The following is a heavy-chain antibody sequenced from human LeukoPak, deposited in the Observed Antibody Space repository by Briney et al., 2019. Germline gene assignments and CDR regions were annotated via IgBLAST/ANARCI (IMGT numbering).Heavy chain of an antibody. CDR3: ARGYSSGWYKPYNWFDP. D-gene: IGHD6-19*01. Sequence: SQTLSLTCAVYGGSFSGYYWSWIRQPPGKGLEWIGEINHSGSTNYNPSLKSRVTISVDTSKNQFSLKLSSVTAADTAVYYCARGYSSGWYKPYNWFDPWGQGTLVTVSS. J-gene: IGHJ5*02. CDR2: INHSGST. V-gene: IGHV4-34*01. CDR1: GGSFSGYY.